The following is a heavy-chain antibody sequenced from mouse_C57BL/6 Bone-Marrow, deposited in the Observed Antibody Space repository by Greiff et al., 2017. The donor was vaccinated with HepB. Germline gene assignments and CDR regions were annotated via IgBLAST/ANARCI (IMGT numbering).Heavy chain of an antibody. CDR3: TSPFYYGTYFDY. CDR1: GYTFTSYW. CDR2: IYPGDSDT. D-gene: IGHD1-1*01. J-gene: IGHJ2*01. Sequence: EVQVVESGTVLARPGASVKMSCKTSGYTFTSYWMHWVKQRPGQGLEWIGAIYPGDSDTSYNQKFKGKAKLTAVTSASTAYMELSSLTNEDSAVYYGTSPFYYGTYFDYWGQGTTLTVSS. V-gene: IGHV1-5*01.